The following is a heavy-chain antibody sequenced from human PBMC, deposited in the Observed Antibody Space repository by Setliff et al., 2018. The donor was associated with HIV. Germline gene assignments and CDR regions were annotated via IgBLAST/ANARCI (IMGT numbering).Heavy chain of an antibody. V-gene: IGHV4-39*01. D-gene: IGHD6-19*01. CDR2: IYYSGRT. J-gene: IGHJ4*02. Sequence: LSLTCTVSGGSISSSSYYWGWIRQPPGKGLEWIGSIYYSGRTYYNPSLKSRVTTSVEKSKNQFSLKLGSVTAADTAVYYCATMGRRGWFIDYWGQGTLVTVSS. CDR3: ATMGRRGWFIDY. CDR1: GGSISSSSYY.